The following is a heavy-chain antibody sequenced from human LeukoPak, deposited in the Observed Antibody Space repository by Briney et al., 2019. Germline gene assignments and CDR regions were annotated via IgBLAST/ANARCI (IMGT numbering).Heavy chain of an antibody. Sequence: NPGGSLRLSCAASGFTFSNAWMSWVRQAPGKGLEWVGRIKSKTDGGSTDYPAPVKGRFTISRDDSKNTLYLQMNSLKTEDTAVYYCTTDSLDYGDYVATPSFDYWGQGTLVTVSS. CDR1: GFTFSNAW. D-gene: IGHD4-17*01. V-gene: IGHV3-15*01. J-gene: IGHJ4*02. CDR3: TTDSLDYGDYVATPSFDY. CDR2: IKSKTDGGST.